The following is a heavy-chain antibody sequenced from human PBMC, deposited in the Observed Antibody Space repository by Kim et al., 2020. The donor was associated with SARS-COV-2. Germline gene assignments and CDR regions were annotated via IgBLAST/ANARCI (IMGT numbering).Heavy chain of an antibody. V-gene: IGHV3-11*01. J-gene: IGHJ4*02. Sequence: VKGRFTIARDNAKNSLYLQMNSLRAEDTAVYYCARDRVNGDYAPNYFDYWGQGTLVTVSS. D-gene: IGHD4-17*01. CDR3: ARDRVNGDYAPNYFDY.